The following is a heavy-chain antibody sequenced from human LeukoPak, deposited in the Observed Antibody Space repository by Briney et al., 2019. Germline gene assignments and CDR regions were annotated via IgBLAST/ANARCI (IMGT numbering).Heavy chain of an antibody. D-gene: IGHD1-26*01. Sequence: GGSLRLSCAASGFTFSYYSMNWVRQAPGKGLEWVSYISSSSSTIYYADSVKGRFTISRDNAKNSLYLQMNSLRVEDTAVYYCARDPYSGTYGNTYYYYMDVWGKGTTVTISS. CDR1: GFTFSYYS. V-gene: IGHV3-48*01. CDR2: ISSSSSTI. CDR3: ARDPYSGTYGNTYYYYMDV. J-gene: IGHJ6*03.